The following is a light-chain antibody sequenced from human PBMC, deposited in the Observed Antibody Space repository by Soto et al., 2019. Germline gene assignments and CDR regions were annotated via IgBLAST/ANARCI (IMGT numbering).Light chain of an antibody. V-gene: IGKV1-27*01. Sequence: DIQMTQYPSSLSASVGDRVTITCRASQAIRNYLAWYQQEPGKVPKLLIYAASTLKLGVPSRFSGSAAGTDCTLTISGLQPDDVATYYCQQYCSAPDTFGQGTNVEI. J-gene: IGKJ1*01. CDR2: AAS. CDR3: QQYCSAPDT. CDR1: QAIRNY.